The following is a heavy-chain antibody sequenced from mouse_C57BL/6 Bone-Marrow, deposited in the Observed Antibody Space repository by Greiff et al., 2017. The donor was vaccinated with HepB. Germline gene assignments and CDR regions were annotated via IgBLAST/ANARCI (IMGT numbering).Heavy chain of an antibody. Sequence: QVQLKESGPGLVAPSQSLSITCTVSGFSLTSYGVHWVRQPPGKGLEWLVVIWSDGSTTYNSALKSRLSISKDNSKSQVFLKMNSLHADDTALYYCARPDGYAWFAYWGQGTLVTVSA. V-gene: IGHV2-6*03. CDR3: ARPDGYAWFAY. CDR1: GFSLTSYG. J-gene: IGHJ3*01. D-gene: IGHD2-2*01. CDR2: IWSDGST.